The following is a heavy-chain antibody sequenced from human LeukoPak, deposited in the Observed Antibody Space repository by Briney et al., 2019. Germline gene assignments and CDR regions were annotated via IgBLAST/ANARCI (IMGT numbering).Heavy chain of an antibody. CDR3: ARDVPYCSGGSCYSPTYAFDY. CDR1: GYTFTSYA. CDR2: INAGNGNT. D-gene: IGHD2-15*01. Sequence: GASVKVSCKASGYTFTSYAMHWVRQAPGQRLEWMGWINAGNGNTKYSQKFQGRVTITRDTSASTAYMELSSLRSEDTAVYYCARDVPYCSGGSCYSPTYAFDYWGQGTLVTVPS. V-gene: IGHV1-3*01. J-gene: IGHJ4*02.